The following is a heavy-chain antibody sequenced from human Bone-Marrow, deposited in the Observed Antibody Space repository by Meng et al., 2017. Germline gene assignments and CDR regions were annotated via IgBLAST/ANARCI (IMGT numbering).Heavy chain of an antibody. J-gene: IGHJ4*02. CDR2: ISSSGTTI. CDR1: GFTFSSYE. CDR3: ARLGYCSGGSCYSLDY. D-gene: IGHD2-15*01. V-gene: IGHV3-48*03. Sequence: GESLKISCAASGFTFSSYEMNWVRQAPGKGLEWVSYISSSGTTIFYADSVKGRFNISRDNGENSLYLQMSSLRDDDTAVYYCARLGYCSGGSCYSLDYWGQGALVTVSS.